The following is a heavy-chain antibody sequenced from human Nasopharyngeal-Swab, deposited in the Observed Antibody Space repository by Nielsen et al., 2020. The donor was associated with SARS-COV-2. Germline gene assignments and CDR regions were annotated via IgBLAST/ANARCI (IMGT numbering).Heavy chain of an antibody. V-gene: IGHV3-53*01. J-gene: IGHJ4*02. CDR3: ARDLGGFGGY. CDR1: GFTVSSNY. Sequence: GESLKISCAASGFTVSSNYMSWVRQAPGKGLEWVSVIYSGGSTYYADSVKGRFTISRDNSKNTLYLQMNNLRPEDTAVYYCARDLGGFGGYWGQGTLATVSS. D-gene: IGHD4-23*01. CDR2: IYSGGST.